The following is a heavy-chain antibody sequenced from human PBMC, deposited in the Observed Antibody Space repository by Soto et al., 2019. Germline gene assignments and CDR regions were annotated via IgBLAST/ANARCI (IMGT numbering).Heavy chain of an antibody. Sequence: SVKVSCKASGFTFTSSAMQWVRQARGQRLEWIGWIVVGSGNTNYAQKFQERVTITRDMSTSTAYMELSSLRSEDTAVYYCAAKLDYDVWSGLDYFDHWGEGSLVTVSS. J-gene: IGHJ4*02. CDR2: IVVGSGNT. CDR1: GFTFTSSA. D-gene: IGHD3-3*01. CDR3: AAKLDYDVWSGLDYFDH. V-gene: IGHV1-58*02.